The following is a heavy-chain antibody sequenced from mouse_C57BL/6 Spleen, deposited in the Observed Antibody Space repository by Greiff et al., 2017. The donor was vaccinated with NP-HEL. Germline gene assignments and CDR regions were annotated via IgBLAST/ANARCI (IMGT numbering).Heavy chain of an antibody. CDR3: AREMREGY. J-gene: IGHJ2*01. CDR2: ISYDGSN. CDR1: GYSITSGYY. V-gene: IGHV3-6*01. Sequence: VQLQQSGPGLVKPSQSLSLTCSVTGYSITSGYYWNWIRQFPGNKLEWMGYISYDGSNNYNPSLKNRISITRDTSKNQFFLKLNSVTTEDTATYYCAREMREGYWGQGTTLTVSS.